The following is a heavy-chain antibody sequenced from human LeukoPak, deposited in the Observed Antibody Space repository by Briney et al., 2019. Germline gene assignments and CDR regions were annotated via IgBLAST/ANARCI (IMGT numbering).Heavy chain of an antibody. D-gene: IGHD4-17*01. Sequence: GGSLRLSCAAFGVTVSGYGMNWVRQAPGKGLVWVARINSDGSSTSHADSVKGRFTISRDNAKNTLYLQMNSLRVDDTAVYYCARDPKYGDLDYWGQGTLVTVSS. CDR2: INSDGSST. J-gene: IGHJ4*02. CDR1: GVTVSGYG. CDR3: ARDPKYGDLDY. V-gene: IGHV3-74*01.